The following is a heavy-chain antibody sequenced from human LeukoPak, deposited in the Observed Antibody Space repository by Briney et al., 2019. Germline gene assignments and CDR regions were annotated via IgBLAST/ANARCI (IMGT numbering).Heavy chain of an antibody. D-gene: IGHD2-8*01. V-gene: IGHV3-33*01. J-gene: IGHJ4*02. CDR1: RFTFRSYG. CDR3: ARDLGYCTNGVCHTRFDY. CDR2: IWYDGSNQ. Sequence: GGSLRLSCVASRFTFRSYGMHWVRQAPGKGLEWVAVIWYDGSNQYYADSVKGRFTISRDNSKNTVWLQMNSLRAEDTAVYYCARDLGYCTNGVCHTRFDYWGQGTLVAVSS.